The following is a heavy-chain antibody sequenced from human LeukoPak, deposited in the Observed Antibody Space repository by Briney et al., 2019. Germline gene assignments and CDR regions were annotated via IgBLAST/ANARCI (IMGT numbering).Heavy chain of an antibody. D-gene: IGHD2-2*01. CDR2: TYYRSTWYN. CDR3: ARRLTQYDCFDP. CDR1: RDSVSSNSVT. J-gene: IGHJ5*02. Sequence: SQTLSLACAISRDSVSSNSVTWNWIRQSPSRGLEWLGRTYYRSTWYNDYAVSVRGRITVNPDTSKNQFSLHLNSVTPEDTAVYYCARRLTQYDCFDPWGQGILVTVSS. V-gene: IGHV6-1*01.